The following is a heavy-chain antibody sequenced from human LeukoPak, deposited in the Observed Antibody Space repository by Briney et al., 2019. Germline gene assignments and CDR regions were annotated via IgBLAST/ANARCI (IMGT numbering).Heavy chain of an antibody. D-gene: IGHD6-19*01. CDR1: GYTFTSYG. V-gene: IGHV1-18*01. J-gene: IGHJ6*02. CDR3: ARTWDSSGWHYYYYGMDV. Sequence: GASVKVSCKASGYTFTSYGISWVRQAPGQGLERMGWISAYNGNTNYAQKLQGRVTMTTDTSTSTAYMELRSLRSDDTAVYYCARTWDSSGWHYYYYGMDVWGQGTTVTVSS. CDR2: ISAYNGNT.